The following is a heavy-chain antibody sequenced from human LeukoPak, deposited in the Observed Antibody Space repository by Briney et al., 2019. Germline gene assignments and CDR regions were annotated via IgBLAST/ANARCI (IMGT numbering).Heavy chain of an antibody. CDR3: AYTAMVITGLDY. CDR2: IIPLFGTT. V-gene: IGHV1-69*06. J-gene: IGHJ4*02. CDR1: GGTFSNYG. D-gene: IGHD5-18*01. Sequence: GSSVKVSCKTSGGTFSNYGITWVRQAPGQGLEWMGGIIPLFGTTDYSQNFQGRVTITADKSTSTVYMELSSLRSEDTAVYYCAYTAMVITGLDYWGQGTLVTVSS.